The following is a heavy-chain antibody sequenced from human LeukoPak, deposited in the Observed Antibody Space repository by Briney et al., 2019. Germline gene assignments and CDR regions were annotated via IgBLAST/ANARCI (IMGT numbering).Heavy chain of an antibody. V-gene: IGHV4-59*01. D-gene: IGHD3-9*01. J-gene: IGHJ4*02. CDR3: ASLFNYDILTGYYTHFDY. CDR2: IYYSGST. Sequence: ASETLSLTCTVSGGSISSYYWSWIRQPPGKGLEWIGYIYYSGSTNYNPSLKSRVTISVDTSKNQFSLKLSSVTAADTAVYYCASLFNYDILTGYYTHFDYWGQGTLVTVSS. CDR1: GGSISSYY.